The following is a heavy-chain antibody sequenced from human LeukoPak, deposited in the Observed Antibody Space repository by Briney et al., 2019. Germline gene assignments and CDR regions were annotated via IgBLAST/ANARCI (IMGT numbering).Heavy chain of an antibody. CDR3: ARDTRFGALYDSSYHGMDV. J-gene: IGHJ6*04. D-gene: IGHD3-10*01. CDR2: ISSSSSHI. Sequence: GGSLRLSCAASGFIFSTYSMNWARQAPGKGLEWVSSISSSSSHIYYADSVKGRLTISRDNAKNSLYLQIYSLRAQDTAVYYCARDTRFGALYDSSYHGMDVWGKGTTVTVSS. CDR1: GFIFSTYS. V-gene: IGHV3-21*01.